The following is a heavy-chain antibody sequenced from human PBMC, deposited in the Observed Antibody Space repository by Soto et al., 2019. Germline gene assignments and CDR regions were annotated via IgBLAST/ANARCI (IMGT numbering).Heavy chain of an antibody. V-gene: IGHV1-69*01. CDR2: IIPIFGTA. CDR3: ARQTVTKLYYYYGMDV. D-gene: IGHD4-17*01. CDR1: GGTFSSYA. J-gene: IGHJ6*02. Sequence: QVQLVQSGAEVKKPGSSVKVSCKASGGTFSSYAISWLRQAPGQGLEGMGGIIPIFGTANYAQKFQGRVTITADESTSTAYMELSSLRSEDTAVYYCARQTVTKLYYYYGMDVWGQGTTVTVSS.